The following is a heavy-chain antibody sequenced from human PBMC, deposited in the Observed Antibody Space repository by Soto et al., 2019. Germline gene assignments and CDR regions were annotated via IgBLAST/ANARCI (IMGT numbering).Heavy chain of an antibody. V-gene: IGHV3-23*01. CDR2: ISGGGDTT. J-gene: IGHJ4*02. CDR1: GFTFNNYA. CDR3: AKGRGGSGSLTPRVDF. Sequence: EVQLLESGGGLVQPGGSLRLSCAASGFTFNNYAMTWVRQAPGKGLEWVSAISGGGDTTSYADSVKGRFTVSGDGSKTTLSLQVSSLRAEDTALYYCAKGRGGSGSLTPRVDFWGQGTLVTVSS. D-gene: IGHD3-10*01.